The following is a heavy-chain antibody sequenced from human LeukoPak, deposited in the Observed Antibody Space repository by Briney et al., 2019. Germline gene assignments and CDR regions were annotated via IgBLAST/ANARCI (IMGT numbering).Heavy chain of an antibody. D-gene: IGHD3-10*01. CDR1: GFTFTTYW. CDR2: IKQDGTEK. V-gene: IGHV3-7*01. J-gene: IGHJ4*02. Sequence: GGSLRLSCAASGFTFTTYWMSWVRQPPGKGLEWVANIKQDGTEKYYVDSVKGRFTISRDNAKNSLYLQMNSLRVGDTAIYYCVKVAKYYYGSETYYFFEHWGQGTPVTAS. CDR3: VKVAKYYYGSETYYFFEH.